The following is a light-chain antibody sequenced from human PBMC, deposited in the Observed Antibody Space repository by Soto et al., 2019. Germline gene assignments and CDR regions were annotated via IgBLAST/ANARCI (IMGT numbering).Light chain of an antibody. CDR3: QQYNSYPWT. CDR1: RRFSSW. Sequence: DIQMTQSPSTLSASVGDRVTITCRASRRFSSWLAWYQQKPGKAPKLLIYKASSLESGVPSRFSGSGSGTEFTLTISSLQPDDFATYYCQQYNSYPWTFGQGTKVEIK. V-gene: IGKV1-5*03. J-gene: IGKJ1*01. CDR2: KAS.